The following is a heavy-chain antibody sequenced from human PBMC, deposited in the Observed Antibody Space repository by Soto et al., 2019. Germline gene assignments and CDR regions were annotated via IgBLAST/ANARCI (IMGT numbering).Heavy chain of an antibody. CDR1: GGSISSGGYY. J-gene: IGHJ5*02. Sequence: QVKLQESGPGPVKPSQTLSLTCTVSGGSISSGGYYWSWIRPHPGKGLEWIGYIYYSGSTYYNPSLKSRVTISVDTSKNQFSLKLSSVTAADTAVYYCARVSGKFGWFDPWGQGTLVTVSS. CDR2: IYYSGST. CDR3: ARVSGKFGWFDP. D-gene: IGHD1-1*01. V-gene: IGHV4-31*03.